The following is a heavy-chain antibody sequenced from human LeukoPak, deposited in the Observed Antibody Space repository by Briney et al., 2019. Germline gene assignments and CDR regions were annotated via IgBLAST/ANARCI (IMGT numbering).Heavy chain of an antibody. CDR1: GFTFSSYW. J-gene: IGHJ6*03. CDR3: ARDWFDSSGYWPYYYYYYMDV. CDR2: IKQDGSEK. V-gene: IGHV3-7*01. Sequence: GGSLRLSCAASGFTFSSYWMSWVRQAPGTGLEWVANIKQDGSEKYYVDSVKGRITTSRDNAKNSLYLQMNSLRAEDTAVYYCARDWFDSSGYWPYYYYYYMDVWGKGTTVTVSS. D-gene: IGHD3-22*01.